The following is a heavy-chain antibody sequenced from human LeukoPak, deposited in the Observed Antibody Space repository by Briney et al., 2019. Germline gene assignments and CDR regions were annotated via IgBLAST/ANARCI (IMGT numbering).Heavy chain of an antibody. Sequence: ASVKVSCKASGYIFSNFGITWVRQAPGQGLEWMGWISTYNGNTRYAQNLQGRVTMTTDTSTSTAYMELRSLRSDDTAVYYCARTPLANYFDYWGQGTLVTVSS. CDR2: ISTYNGNT. J-gene: IGHJ4*02. CDR1: GYIFSNFG. CDR3: ARTPLANYFDY. V-gene: IGHV1-18*01.